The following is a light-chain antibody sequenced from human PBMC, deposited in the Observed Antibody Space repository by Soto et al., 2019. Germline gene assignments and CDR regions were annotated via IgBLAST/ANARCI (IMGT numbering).Light chain of an antibody. CDR2: KAS. Sequence: DIQMTQSPSTLSASVGDRVTITCRASQSISNWLAWYQQKPGKAPKLLIYKASSLKSGVPSRFSGGGSGTEFTLTISSLQPDDFATYYCQQYSRYYTFGQGTNLEI. V-gene: IGKV1-5*03. J-gene: IGKJ2*01. CDR3: QQYSRYYT. CDR1: QSISNW.